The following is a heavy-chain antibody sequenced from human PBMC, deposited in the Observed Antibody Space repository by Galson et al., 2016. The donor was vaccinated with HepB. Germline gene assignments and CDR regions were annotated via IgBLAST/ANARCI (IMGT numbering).Heavy chain of an antibody. CDR1: GFTFSNYW. CDR3: SRTYGDFDY. V-gene: IGHV3-74*01. D-gene: IGHD4-17*01. Sequence: SLRLSCAASGFTFSNYWMHWVRQGPGQGLVRVSRINAAGTNIKYADSVKGRFTVSRDNAKDTLFLELSNLTAEDTATYYCSRTYGDFDYWGQGTLVIVSS. CDR2: INAAGTNI. J-gene: IGHJ4*02.